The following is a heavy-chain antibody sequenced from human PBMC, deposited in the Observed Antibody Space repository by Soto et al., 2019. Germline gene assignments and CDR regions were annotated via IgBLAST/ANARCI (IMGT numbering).Heavy chain of an antibody. CDR2: INHSGST. J-gene: IGHJ5*02. CDR1: GGSFSGYY. Sequence: SETLSLTCAVYGGSFSGYYWSWIRQPPGKGLEWIGEINHSGSTNYNPSLKSRVTISVDTSKNQFSLKLSSVTAADTAVYYRARGGHSRGWYWWFDPWGQGTMVTVYS. V-gene: IGHV4-34*01. D-gene: IGHD6-19*01. CDR3: ARGGHSRGWYWWFDP.